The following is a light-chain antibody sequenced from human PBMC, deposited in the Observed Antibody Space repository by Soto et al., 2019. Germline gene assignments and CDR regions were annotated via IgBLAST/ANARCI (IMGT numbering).Light chain of an antibody. Sequence: EVVLSLYPGSVSLSTRERVTLXCSASQTVRSSYLAWYQQKPGQAPRLLIYGASSRAIGIPDRFSGSGSETDFTLTISSLEPEDFAVYYCQQRRNWPLTVGGGTKADIK. CDR1: QTVRSSY. V-gene: IGKV3D-20*02. CDR2: GAS. J-gene: IGKJ4*01. CDR3: QQRRNWPLT.